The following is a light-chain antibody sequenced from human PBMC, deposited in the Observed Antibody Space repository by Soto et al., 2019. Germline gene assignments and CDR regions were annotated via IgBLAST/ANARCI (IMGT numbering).Light chain of an antibody. CDR2: GAS. Sequence: EILMTQSPATLSVSPGESATLSCRASQSVSTSLAWYQQKPGQAPRLLIYGASTRATDIPARFSGSGSGTEFTLTISSLQSEDFAVYYCQQYLNWPRSTFGQGTRLQMK. CDR1: QSVSTS. CDR3: QQYLNWPRST. J-gene: IGKJ5*01. V-gene: IGKV3-15*01.